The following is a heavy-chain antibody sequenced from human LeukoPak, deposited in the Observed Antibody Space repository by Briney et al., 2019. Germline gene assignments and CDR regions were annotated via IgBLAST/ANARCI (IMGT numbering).Heavy chain of an antibody. CDR3: ARGGRAFDY. CDR1: GDSVSSNSVA. CDR2: TYYRSKWFN. D-gene: IGHD1-26*01. Sequence: SQTLSLTCAISGDSVSSNSVAWNWSRQSPSRGLEWLGRTYYRSKWFNDYAVSVKSRITINPDAAKNHFSLQLNSVTPEDTAVYYCARGGRAFDYWGQGTLVTVSS. J-gene: IGHJ4*02. V-gene: IGHV6-1*01.